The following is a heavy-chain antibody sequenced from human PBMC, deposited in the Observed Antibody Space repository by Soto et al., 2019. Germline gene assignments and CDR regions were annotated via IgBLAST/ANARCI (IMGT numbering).Heavy chain of an antibody. CDR2: SIPMLGMS. J-gene: IGHJ4*02. CDR3: ATNYGSGSAHFDY. Sequence: QVQLVQSGPEVKKPGSSVRVSCTASGGTFSSYTINWVRQVPEQGPEWMGRSIPMLGMSNYAQKFQGRVMMIADKSTNTVYMELSSLRSEDTAIYYCATNYGSGSAHFDYWGQGTLVTVSS. D-gene: IGHD3-10*01. V-gene: IGHV1-69*02. CDR1: GGTFSSYT.